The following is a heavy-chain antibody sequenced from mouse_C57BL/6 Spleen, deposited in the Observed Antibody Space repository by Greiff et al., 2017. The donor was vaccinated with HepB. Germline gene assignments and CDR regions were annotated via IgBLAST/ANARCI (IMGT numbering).Heavy chain of an antibody. CDR1: GYTFTSYW. CDR2: IDPSDSYT. Sequence: QVQLQQPGAELVMPGASVKLSCKASGYTFTSYWMHWVKQRPGQGLEWIGEIDPSDSYTNYNQKFKGKSTLTVDKSSSTAYMQLSSLTSEDSAVYYWARGETAQATRAMDYWGQGTSVTVSS. CDR3: ARGETAQATRAMDY. V-gene: IGHV1-69*01. J-gene: IGHJ4*01. D-gene: IGHD3-2*02.